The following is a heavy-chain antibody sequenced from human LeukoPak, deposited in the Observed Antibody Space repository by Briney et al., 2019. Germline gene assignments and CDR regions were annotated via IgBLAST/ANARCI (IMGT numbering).Heavy chain of an antibody. J-gene: IGHJ5*02. CDR1: GGTFSSYV. CDR2: ISVYNGNT. CDR3: ARDQLSRGVWFDP. V-gene: IGHV1-18*01. D-gene: IGHD1-1*01. Sequence: GASVKVSCKASGGTFSSYVIIWVRQAPGQGLEWMGWISVYNGNTNYAQKLQGRVTMTTDTSTSTAYMELRSLRSDDTAVYYCARDQLSRGVWFDPWGQGTLVTVSS.